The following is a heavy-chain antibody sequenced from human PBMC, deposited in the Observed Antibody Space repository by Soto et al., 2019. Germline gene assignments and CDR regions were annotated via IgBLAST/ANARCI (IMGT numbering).Heavy chain of an antibody. D-gene: IGHD2-15*01. CDR2: MNPNSGNT. CDR3: ARGFRSCSGGSCYNWFDP. J-gene: IGHJ5*02. V-gene: IGHV1-8*01. Sequence: QVQLVQSGAEVKKPGASGKVSCKASGYTFTSYDINWVRQATGQGLEWIGWMNPNSGNTGYAQKFQGRVTMTRNTSISTAYMELSSLRSEDTAVYYCARGFRSCSGGSCYNWFDPWGQGTLVTVSS. CDR1: GYTFTSYD.